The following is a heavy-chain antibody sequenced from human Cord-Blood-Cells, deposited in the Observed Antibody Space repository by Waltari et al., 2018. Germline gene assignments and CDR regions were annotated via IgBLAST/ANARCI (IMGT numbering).Heavy chain of an antibody. V-gene: IGHV4-34*01. CDR3: ARGGACSSTSCYNWFDP. Sequence: QVQLQQWGAGLLQPSETLSLTCAVYGGSFSAYYWCWIRQPPGKGLEWIGEINHSGSTNYNPSLKSRVTISVDTSKNQFSLKLSSVTAADTAVYYCARGGACSSTSCYNWFDPWGQGTLVTVSS. CDR2: INHSGST. CDR1: GGSFSAYY. J-gene: IGHJ5*02. D-gene: IGHD2-2*01.